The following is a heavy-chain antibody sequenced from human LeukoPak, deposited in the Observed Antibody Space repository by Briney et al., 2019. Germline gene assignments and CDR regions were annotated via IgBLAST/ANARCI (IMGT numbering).Heavy chain of an antibody. D-gene: IGHD2-15*01. CDR2: INPNSGGT. CDR3: ARAYEYCSGGSCYSWFDP. Sequence: ASVKVSCKASGYTFTGYYMHWVRQAPGRGLEWMGWINPNSGGTNYAQKFQGRVTMTRDTSISTAYMELSRLRSDDTAVYYCARAYEYCSGGSCYSWFDPWGQGTLVTVSS. CDR1: GYTFTGYY. V-gene: IGHV1-2*02. J-gene: IGHJ5*02.